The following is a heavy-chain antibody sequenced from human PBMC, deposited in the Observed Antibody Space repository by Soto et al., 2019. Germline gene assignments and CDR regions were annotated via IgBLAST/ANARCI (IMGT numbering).Heavy chain of an antibody. CDR3: AREGHNWGSAYYYGMDV. D-gene: IGHD7-27*01. J-gene: IGHJ6*02. V-gene: IGHV1-18*01. CDR1: GYTFTSYG. CDR2: ISAYDGNT. Sequence: QVQLVQSGAEVKKPGASVKVSCKASGYTFTSYGISWVRQAPGQGLEWMGWISAYDGNTNYAQKLQGRVTMTTDTSTSTAYMELRSLRSDDTAVYYCAREGHNWGSAYYYGMDVWGQGTTVTVSS.